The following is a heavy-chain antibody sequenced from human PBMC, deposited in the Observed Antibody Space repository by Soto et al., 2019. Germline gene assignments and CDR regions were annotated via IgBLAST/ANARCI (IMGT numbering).Heavy chain of an antibody. CDR2: INIVGGNT. Sequence: VQLLESGGGLVQPGGSLRLSCAASGFTFSNYAMSWVRQAPGKALEWVSSINIVGGNTNYADSVRGRFTMSRDDSKNTVFLQMNSPRAEDTAIYYCTKNYYFDSWGQGTLITVSS. J-gene: IGHJ4*02. CDR1: GFTFSNYA. CDR3: TKNYYFDS. V-gene: IGHV3-23*01.